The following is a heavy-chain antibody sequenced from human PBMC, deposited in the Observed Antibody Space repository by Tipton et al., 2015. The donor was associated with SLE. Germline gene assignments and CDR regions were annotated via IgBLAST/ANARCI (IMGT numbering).Heavy chain of an antibody. J-gene: IGHJ3*01. V-gene: IGHV4-39*07. D-gene: IGHD2-8*01. CDR3: GCMLPRGAFDL. CDR1: AGSMKSRIYS. Sequence: GLVKPSETLSLTCSVSAGSMKSRIYSWGWIRQSPGKGLEWIASISYSGSTYYNPSLKSRVTISVDTSKNQFSLKLSSVTAADTAVYYCGCMLPRGAFDLWGQGTMVTVSS. CDR2: ISYSGST.